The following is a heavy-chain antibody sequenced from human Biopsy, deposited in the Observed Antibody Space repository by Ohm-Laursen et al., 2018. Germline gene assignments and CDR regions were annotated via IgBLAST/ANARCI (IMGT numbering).Heavy chain of an antibody. Sequence: ASVQVSCQAFSYIFTDYNIHWMRQAPGQGLEGLGDIYCKTGAADYAQKSQGMVNITRDTSISTAYLALGSIRSAATAIYYCARDPLNGHKHFDYWGQGSLVTVSS. J-gene: IGHJ4*02. CDR2: IYCKTGAA. CDR1: SYIFTDYN. D-gene: IGHD2-8*01. CDR3: ARDPLNGHKHFDY. V-gene: IGHV1-2*02.